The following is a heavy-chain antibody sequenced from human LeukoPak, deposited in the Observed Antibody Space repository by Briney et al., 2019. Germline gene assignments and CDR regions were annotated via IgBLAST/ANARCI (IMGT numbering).Heavy chain of an antibody. Sequence: GGSLRLSCAASGFTFSSYNMNWVRQAPGQGLEWVSSITSGSSYIYYADSVKGRFTISRDNAKSSLYLQMNSLRAEDTAVYYCAKDANRWIIGYYYYMDVWGKGTTVTISS. V-gene: IGHV3-21*01. D-gene: IGHD5-12*01. CDR3: AKDANRWIIGYYYYMDV. CDR2: ITSGSSYI. J-gene: IGHJ6*03. CDR1: GFTFSSYN.